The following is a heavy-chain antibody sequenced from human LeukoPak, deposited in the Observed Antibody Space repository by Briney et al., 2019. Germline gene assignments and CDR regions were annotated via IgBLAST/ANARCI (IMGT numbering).Heavy chain of an antibody. D-gene: IGHD3-10*01. V-gene: IGHV3-15*01. CDR1: GFTLNNAW. CDR3: TTDYYGSGSYPDAFDI. Sequence: GGSLRLSCAASGFTLNNAWMSWVRQAPGKGLEWVGRIKSKTDGGTTDYAAPVKGRFTISRDDSKNTLYLQMNSLKTENTAVYYCTTDYYGSGSYPDAFDIWGRGTMVTVSS. J-gene: IGHJ3*02. CDR2: IKSKTDGGTT.